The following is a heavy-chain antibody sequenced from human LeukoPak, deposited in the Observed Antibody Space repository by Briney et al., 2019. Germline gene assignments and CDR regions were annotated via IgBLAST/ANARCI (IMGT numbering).Heavy chain of an antibody. Sequence: GGSLRLSCAASGFTFSSYWMSWVRQAPGKGLEWVANIKQDGSEKYYVDSVKGRFIVSRDNAKSPLYLQMNSLRAEDTAVYYCAKTIPDYGAGMDVWGQGTTVTVSS. CDR1: GFTFSSYW. V-gene: IGHV3-7*01. CDR3: AKTIPDYGAGMDV. CDR2: IKQDGSEK. J-gene: IGHJ6*02. D-gene: IGHD4-17*01.